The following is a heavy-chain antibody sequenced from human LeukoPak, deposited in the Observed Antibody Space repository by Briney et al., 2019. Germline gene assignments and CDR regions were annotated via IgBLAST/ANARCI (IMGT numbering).Heavy chain of an antibody. CDR2: IYYSGST. J-gene: IGHJ6*03. V-gene: IGHV4-59*01. Sequence: PSETLSLTCTVSGGSISSYYWSWIRQPPGKGLEWIGYIYYSGSTNYNPSLKSRVTISVDTSKNQFSLKLSSVTAADTAVYYCARVDSSSPREEFYYYYYYMDVWGKGTTVTVSS. CDR3: ARVDSSSPREEFYYYYYYMDV. CDR1: GGSISSYY. D-gene: IGHD6-6*01.